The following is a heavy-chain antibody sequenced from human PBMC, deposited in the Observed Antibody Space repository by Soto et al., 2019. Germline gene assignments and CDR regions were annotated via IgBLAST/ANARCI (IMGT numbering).Heavy chain of an antibody. Sequence: QVQLQESGPGLVKPSETLSLTCTVSAGSISSHYWSWIRQPVGKGLEWIEHIYASGSTNYNPSLKNRVTMSVDTSKNQFSLRLNSVTAADTAVYYCARDGLDWSIEGLDVWGRGTTVTVSS. J-gene: IGHJ6*02. CDR2: IYASGST. D-gene: IGHD3-9*01. V-gene: IGHV4-4*07. CDR3: ARDGLDWSIEGLDV. CDR1: AGSISSHY.